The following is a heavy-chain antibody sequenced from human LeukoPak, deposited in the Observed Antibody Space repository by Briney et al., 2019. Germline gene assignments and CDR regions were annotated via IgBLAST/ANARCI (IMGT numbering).Heavy chain of an antibody. V-gene: IGHV1-18*01. CDR3: ARDLRTYYYGSGDY. CDR2: ISAYNGNT. Sequence: ASVKVSCKASGYTFTSYGISWVRQAPGQGLEWMGWISAYNGNTNYAQKLQGRVTMTRDTSISTAYMELSRLRSDDTAVYYCARDLRTYYYGSGDYWGQGTLVTVSS. J-gene: IGHJ4*02. CDR1: GYTFTSYG. D-gene: IGHD3-10*01.